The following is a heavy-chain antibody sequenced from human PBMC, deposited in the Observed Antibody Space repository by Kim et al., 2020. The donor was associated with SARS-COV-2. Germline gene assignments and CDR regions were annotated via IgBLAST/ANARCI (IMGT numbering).Heavy chain of an antibody. CDR3: ARGPPIGGGDCYSH. J-gene: IGHJ4*02. D-gene: IGHD2-21*02. V-gene: IGHV4-30-2*05. Sequence: TPSLNCRVTISIDTSKNQFSLKLSSVTAADTAVYYCARGPPIGGGDCYSHWGQGTLVTVSS.